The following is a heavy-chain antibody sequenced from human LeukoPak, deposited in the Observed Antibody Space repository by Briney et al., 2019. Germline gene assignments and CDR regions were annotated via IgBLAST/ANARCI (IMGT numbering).Heavy chain of an antibody. CDR1: GFTFSVYG. CDR3: AKGARSGYNEPDY. V-gene: IGHV3-30*18. D-gene: IGHD5-24*01. Sequence: GALRLSCAASGFTFSVYGMHWVRQAPGRGLEWLAIISYDGSNKYYVDSVKGRLTISRDNSKNTLYLQMNSLRPEDTAVYYCAKGARSGYNEPDYWGQGTLVTVSA. CDR2: ISYDGSNK. J-gene: IGHJ4*02.